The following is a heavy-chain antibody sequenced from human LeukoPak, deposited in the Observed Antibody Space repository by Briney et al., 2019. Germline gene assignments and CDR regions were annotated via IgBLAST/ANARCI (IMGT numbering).Heavy chain of an antibody. CDR2: IKQDGSEK. V-gene: IGHV3-7*01. J-gene: IGHJ4*02. D-gene: IGHD3-22*01. CDR3: AKVIDYDSSGYYYAGSLDY. CDR1: GFTFSNYW. Sequence: GGSLRLSCAASGFTFSNYWMSWVRQAPGKGLEWVANIKQDGSEKYYVDSVKGRFTISRDNSKNTLYLQMNSLRAEDTAVYYCAKVIDYDSSGYYYAGSLDYWGQGTLVTVSS.